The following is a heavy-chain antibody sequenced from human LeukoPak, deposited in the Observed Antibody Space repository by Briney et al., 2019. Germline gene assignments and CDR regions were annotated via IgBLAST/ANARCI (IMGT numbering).Heavy chain of an antibody. J-gene: IGHJ4*02. Sequence: SETLSLTCTVSGGSIRSSYYYWGWIRQPPGKGLEWIGSIYDSGSTYYNPSLKSRVTISVDTSKNQFSLKLSSVTAADTAVYYCARETLWCSGGSCYHYLDYWGQGTLVTVSS. CDR3: ARETLWCSGGSCYHYLDY. CDR2: IYDSGST. V-gene: IGHV4-39*07. D-gene: IGHD2-15*01. CDR1: GGSIRSSYYY.